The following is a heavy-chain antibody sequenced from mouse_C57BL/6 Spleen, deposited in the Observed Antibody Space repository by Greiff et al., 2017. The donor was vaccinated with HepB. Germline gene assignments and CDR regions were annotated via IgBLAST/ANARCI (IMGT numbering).Heavy chain of an antibody. V-gene: IGHV5-12*01. Sequence: EVQLVESGGGLVQPGGSLKLSCAASGFTFSDYYMYWVRQTPEKRLEWVAYISNGGGSTYYPDTVKGRFTISRDNAKNTLYLQMSRLKSEDTAMYYCAAYGGAYWGQGTLVTVSA. CDR2: ISNGGGST. D-gene: IGHD6-5*01. CDR3: AAYGGAY. CDR1: GFTFSDYY. J-gene: IGHJ3*01.